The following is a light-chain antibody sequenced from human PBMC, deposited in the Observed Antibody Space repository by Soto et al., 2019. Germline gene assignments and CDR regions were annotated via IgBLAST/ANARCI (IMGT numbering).Light chain of an antibody. J-gene: IGKJ1*01. V-gene: IGKV1-5*01. CDR1: QSISSW. CDR3: QQYGSSPWT. CDR2: DAS. Sequence: GDRVTITCRASQSISSWLAWYQQKPGKAPKLLIYDASSLESGVPSRFSGSGSGTDFTLTISRLEPEDFAVYYCQQYGSSPWTFGQGTKVDIK.